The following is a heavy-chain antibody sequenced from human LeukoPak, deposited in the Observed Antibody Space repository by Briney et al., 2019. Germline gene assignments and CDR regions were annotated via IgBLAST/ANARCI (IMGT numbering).Heavy chain of an antibody. J-gene: IGHJ4*02. Sequence: SVKVSCKASGGTFSSYAISWVRQAPGQGLEWMGGIIPIFGIANYAQKFQGRVTITADKSTSTAYMELSSLRSEDTAVYYCARSGGYYYDSSGYYRRTDFDYWGQGTLVTVSS. CDR2: IIPIFGIA. CDR1: GGTFSSYA. V-gene: IGHV1-69*10. CDR3: ARSGGYYYDSSGYYRRTDFDY. D-gene: IGHD3-22*01.